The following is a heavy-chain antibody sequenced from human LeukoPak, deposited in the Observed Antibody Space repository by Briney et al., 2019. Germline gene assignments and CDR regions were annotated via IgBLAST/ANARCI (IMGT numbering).Heavy chain of an antibody. V-gene: IGHV3-23*01. J-gene: IGHJ4*02. Sequence: PGGSLRLSCAASGFTFSTYTMYWVRHPPGKRLEWVSIIGNNGGGIHYADSVKGRFTISRDNSKNALYLQMNSLRVEDTAVYYCAKRTQLHEPYFDCWGQGTLVTVSS. D-gene: IGHD5-24*01. CDR1: GFTFSTYT. CDR2: IGNNGGGI. CDR3: AKRTQLHEPYFDC.